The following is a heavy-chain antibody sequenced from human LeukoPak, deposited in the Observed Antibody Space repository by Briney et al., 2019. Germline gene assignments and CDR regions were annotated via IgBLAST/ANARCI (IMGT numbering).Heavy chain of an antibody. V-gene: IGHV3-48*01. Sequence: PGGSLRLSCAASGFTFSSYSINWVRQAPGKGLEWVSYISSGYPTIYYADSVKGRFTISRDNAKNSLYLQMNSLRAGDTAVYYCARGGGGYCSGGRCNFYRYYMDVWGKGTMVTVSS. D-gene: IGHD2-15*01. CDR2: ISSGYPTI. J-gene: IGHJ6*03. CDR1: GFTFSSYS. CDR3: ARGGGGYCSGGRCNFYRYYMDV.